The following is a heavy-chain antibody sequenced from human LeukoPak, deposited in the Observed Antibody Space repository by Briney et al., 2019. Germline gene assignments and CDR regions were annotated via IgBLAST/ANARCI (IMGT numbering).Heavy chain of an antibody. CDR1: GGSISSYY. J-gene: IGHJ5*02. Sequence: SETLSLTCTVSGGSISSYYWSWIRQPPGKGREWIGYIYYSGSTNYNPSLKSRVTISVDTSKNQFSLKLSSVTAADTAVYYFARTSKTDSGRYPNWFDPWGQGTLVTVSS. CDR2: IYYSGST. CDR3: ARTSKTDSGRYPNWFDP. V-gene: IGHV4-59*08. D-gene: IGHD3-10*01.